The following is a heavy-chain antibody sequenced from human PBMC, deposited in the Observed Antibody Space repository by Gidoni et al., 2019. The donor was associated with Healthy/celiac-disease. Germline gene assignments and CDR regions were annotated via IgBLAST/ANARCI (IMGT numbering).Heavy chain of an antibody. V-gene: IGHV4-34*01. Sequence: QVQLQQWGAGLLKPSETLSLTCAVYGGSFSGYYWSWIRQPPGKGLEWIGEINHSGSTNYNPSLKSRVTISVDTSKNQFSLKLSSVTAADTAVYYCARVRRYCSSTRPCYYYYMDVWGKGTTVTVSS. CDR3: ARVRRYCSSTRPCYYYYMDV. CDR1: GGSFSGYY. J-gene: IGHJ6*03. D-gene: IGHD2-2*01. CDR2: INHSGST.